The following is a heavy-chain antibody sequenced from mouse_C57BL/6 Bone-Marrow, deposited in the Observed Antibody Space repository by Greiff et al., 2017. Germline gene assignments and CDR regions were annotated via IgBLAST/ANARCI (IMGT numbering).Heavy chain of an antibody. CDR1: GFTFSDYG. D-gene: IGHD3-2*02. J-gene: IGHJ4*01. CDR3: ARKGDSSGYVNAMDD. CDR2: ISNLTYSI. Sequence: DVMLVESGGGLVQPGGSLKLSCAASGFTFSDYGMAWVRQAPRKGPEWVAFISNLTYSIYYADTVTGRFTISRENAKNTLYLEVSSLRSEDTAMYYCARKGDSSGYVNAMDDWGQGTSVTVSS. V-gene: IGHV5-15*01.